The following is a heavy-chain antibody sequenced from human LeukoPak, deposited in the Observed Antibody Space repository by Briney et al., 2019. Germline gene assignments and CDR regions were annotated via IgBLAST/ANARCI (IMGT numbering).Heavy chain of an antibody. CDR2: ISNSDDST. J-gene: IGHJ4*02. CDR1: GFPFSSYA. Sequence: GESLRLSCAASGFPFSSYAMRWGRQAPGKGLEWVSTISNSDDSTYYADSVKGRFTISRDNSENTLFLRMNSLRAEDTAVYYRAKATGYLLWGQGTLVIVSS. D-gene: IGHD1-14*01. CDR3: AKATGYLL. V-gene: IGHV3-23*01.